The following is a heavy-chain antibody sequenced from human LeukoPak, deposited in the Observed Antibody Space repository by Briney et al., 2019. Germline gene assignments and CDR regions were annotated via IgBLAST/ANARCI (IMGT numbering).Heavy chain of an antibody. CDR3: AKGDMATSN. D-gene: IGHD5-24*01. CDR2: LGRSGGSK. CDR1: GFNFDIFA. J-gene: IGHJ4*02. Sequence: GGSLRLSCVASGFNFDIFAMSWVRQSPGGGLEWVASLGRSGGSKNYADSVKGRFTISRDNSKNTLFLQMNSLRVEDSAIYYCAKGDMATSNWGQGTLVTVSS. V-gene: IGHV3-23*01.